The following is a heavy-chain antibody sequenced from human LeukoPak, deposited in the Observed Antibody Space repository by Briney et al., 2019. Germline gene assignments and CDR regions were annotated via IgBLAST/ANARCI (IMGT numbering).Heavy chain of an antibody. CDR1: GYNFTTYW. CDR2: MYPGKSET. V-gene: IGHV5-51*01. CDR3: ARLGGTVSTLSFFYYYSMDV. D-gene: IGHD4-17*01. J-gene: IGHJ6*02. Sequence: GESLKISCKGSGYNFTTYWIGWVRQMPGKGLEWMGVMYPGKSETRYSPAFQGQVTISADKTITTAYLQWSSLKASDSAIYYCARLGGTVSTLSFFYYYSMDVWGQGTTVTVS.